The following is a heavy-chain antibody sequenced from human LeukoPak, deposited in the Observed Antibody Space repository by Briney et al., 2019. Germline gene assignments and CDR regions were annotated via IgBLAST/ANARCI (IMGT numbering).Heavy chain of an antibody. CDR1: GYTFTDCY. J-gene: IGHJ6*02. CDR3: ARVRFFYYGMDV. Sequence: ASVKVSCTASGYTFTDCYIHWVRQVPGQGLEWMGWFDPNSEGTNYAQKFKGRVTMTRDTSISTAYMELSRLRSDDTAVYYCARVRFFYYGMDVWGQGTTVTVSS. CDR2: FDPNSEGT. D-gene: IGHD3-3*01. V-gene: IGHV1-2*02.